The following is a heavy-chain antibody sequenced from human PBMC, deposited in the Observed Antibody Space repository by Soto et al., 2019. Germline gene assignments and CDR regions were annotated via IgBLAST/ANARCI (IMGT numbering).Heavy chain of an antibody. Sequence: QLQLQESGPGLVKPSETLSLTCTVSGGSISSSSYYWGWIRQPPGKGLEWIGSIYYSGSTYYNPSLKSRVTISVDTSKNQFSLKLSSVTAADTAVFYCARHSGSYPQRNFDYWGQGTLVTVSS. J-gene: IGHJ4*02. CDR2: IYYSGST. CDR3: ARHSGSYPQRNFDY. V-gene: IGHV4-39*01. CDR1: GGSISSSSYY. D-gene: IGHD1-26*01.